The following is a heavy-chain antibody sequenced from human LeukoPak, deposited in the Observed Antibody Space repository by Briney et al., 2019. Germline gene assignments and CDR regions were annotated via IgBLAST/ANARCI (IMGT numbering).Heavy chain of an antibody. J-gene: IGHJ4*02. D-gene: IGHD6-19*01. CDR2: ISGGTT. Sequence: GGSLRLSCTASGFTFGDYLMSWFRQARGKGLEWIGFISGGTTEYAASVKGRFTISRDDSTSIAYLQMNSLTTEATAVYYCSRGSGWLSVYWGQGTLVTVSS. V-gene: IGHV3-49*03. CDR1: GFTFGDYL. CDR3: SRGSGWLSVY.